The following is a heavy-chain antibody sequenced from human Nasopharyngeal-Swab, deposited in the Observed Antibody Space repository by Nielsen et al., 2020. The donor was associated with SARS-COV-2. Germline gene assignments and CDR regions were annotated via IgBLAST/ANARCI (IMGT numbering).Heavy chain of an antibody. CDR1: GFTFSSYA. Sequence: GESLKISCAASGFTFSSYAMSWVRQAPGKGLEWVSAISGSGGSTYYADSVKGRFTISRDNSKNTLYLQMNSLRAEDTAVYYCAREVGDYATYFDYWGQGTLVTVSS. CDR2: ISGSGGST. D-gene: IGHD4-17*01. V-gene: IGHV3-23*01. CDR3: AREVGDYATYFDY. J-gene: IGHJ4*02.